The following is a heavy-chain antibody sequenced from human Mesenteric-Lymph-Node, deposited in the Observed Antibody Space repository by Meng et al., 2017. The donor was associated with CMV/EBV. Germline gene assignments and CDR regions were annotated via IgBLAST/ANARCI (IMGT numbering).Heavy chain of an antibody. CDR2: IYHSGST. Sequence: GSLRLSCTVSTYSISSGYYWGWIRQPPGKGLEWIGTIYHSGSTFYNPSLKSRVTISVDTSKNQFSLRLTSVTAADTALYYCVLSKGTAMISNWGRGTLVTVSS. CDR3: VLSKGTAMISN. V-gene: IGHV4-38-2*02. J-gene: IGHJ4*02. D-gene: IGHD5-18*01. CDR1: TYSISSGYY.